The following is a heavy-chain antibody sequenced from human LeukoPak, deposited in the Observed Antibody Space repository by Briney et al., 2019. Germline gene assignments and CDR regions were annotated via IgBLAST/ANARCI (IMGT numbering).Heavy chain of an antibody. CDR3: AKEIYCTATSCQGNDAFDL. D-gene: IGHD2-8*02. CDR2: IRYDATTI. J-gene: IGHJ3*01. CDR1: GFTFSSYS. V-gene: IGHV3-30*02. Sequence: GGSLRLSCAASGFTFSSYSMNWVRQAPGKGLEWVTFIRYDATTIYYLDSVKGRFTVSRDNSKNTVYLQMNGLKVEDTAVYYCAKEIYCTATSCQGNDAFDLWGQGTVVTVSS.